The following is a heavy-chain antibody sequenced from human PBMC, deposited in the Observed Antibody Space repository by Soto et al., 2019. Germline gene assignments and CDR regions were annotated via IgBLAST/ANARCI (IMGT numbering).Heavy chain of an antibody. Sequence: GGSLRLSCVASGFSFSNYSMSWVRQAPGKGLEWIGRIKGESDGGTTDYATPVKGRFSISRDQSKDTLYLHMNSLKTEDTAVYYCTTGLSNGYYNFDYWGQGTPVTVSS. D-gene: IGHD3-22*01. V-gene: IGHV3-15*01. CDR1: GFSFSNYS. J-gene: IGHJ4*02. CDR3: TTGLSNGYYNFDY. CDR2: IKGESDGGTT.